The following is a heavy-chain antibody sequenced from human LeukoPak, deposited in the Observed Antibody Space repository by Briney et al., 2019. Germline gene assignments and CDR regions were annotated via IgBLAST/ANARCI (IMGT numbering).Heavy chain of an antibody. CDR2: IIPIFGTS. CDR1: GGSFNAYA. V-gene: IGHV1-69*05. CDR3: ARGLDASMETAYDY. Sequence: ASVKVSCKASGGSFNAYAISWVRQAPGQGLEWMGGIIPIFGTSNYAQKLQGRVPISTDESTSTAYMEVSSLRSEDTAIYYCARGLDASMETAYDYWGQGTLVTVSS. J-gene: IGHJ4*02. D-gene: IGHD5-18*01.